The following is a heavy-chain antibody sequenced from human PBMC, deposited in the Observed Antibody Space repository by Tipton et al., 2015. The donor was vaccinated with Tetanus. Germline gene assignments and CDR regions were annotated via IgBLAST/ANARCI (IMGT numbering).Heavy chain of an antibody. CDR1: GGSINSGTYY. CDR3: ARDELFFSGGEDHAAFDI. Sequence: GLVKPSEAVSLTCSVSGGSINSGTYYWSWIRQPPGKGLEWIGSIYSYNGNTFQNPSLKGRVTLSLDTAKNQFSLKLTSVTTADTAVYFCARDELFFSGGEDHAAFDIWGQGTLVTVSS. CDR2: IYSYNGNT. J-gene: IGHJ3*02. D-gene: IGHD3-10*01. V-gene: IGHV4-39*07.